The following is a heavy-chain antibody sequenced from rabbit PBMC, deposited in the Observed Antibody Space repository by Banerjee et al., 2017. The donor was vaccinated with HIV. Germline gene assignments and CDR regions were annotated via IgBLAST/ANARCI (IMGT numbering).Heavy chain of an antibody. V-gene: IGHV1S7*01. D-gene: IGHD4-1*01. Sequence: QLKESGGGLVQPGGSLTLTCTVSGFSLSSNDMNWVRQAPGKGLEWIGIIYAGKGSTDYASWVNGRFTISLDNAQNTVFLQMTSLTVADTATYFCARAYNTGWGGYFSLWGPGTLVTVS. CDR1: GFSLSSND. CDR2: IYAGKGST. CDR3: ARAYNTGWGGYFSL. J-gene: IGHJ4*01.